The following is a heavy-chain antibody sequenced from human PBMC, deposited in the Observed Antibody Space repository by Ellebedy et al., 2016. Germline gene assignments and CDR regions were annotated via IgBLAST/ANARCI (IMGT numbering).Heavy chain of an antibody. CDR1: GFMLTDFW. CDR2: LSGSGGSR. D-gene: IGHD2-15*01. Sequence: GGSLRLXCAASGFMLTDFWMGWVRQAPGKGLQWVSSLSGSGGSRYYADSVTGRFTISRDNSKNTLYLQMNSLRAEDTAMYYCAKDGDYCIGGSCYSGWGQGTLVTVSS. V-gene: IGHV3-23*01. CDR3: AKDGDYCIGGSCYSG. J-gene: IGHJ1*01.